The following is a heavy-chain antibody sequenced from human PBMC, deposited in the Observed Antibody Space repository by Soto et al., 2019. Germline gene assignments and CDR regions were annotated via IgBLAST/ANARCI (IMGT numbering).Heavy chain of an antibody. Sequence: EVQLVESGGIEVQTGGSLRLSCAAAGFDFEDYAMHWVRQVPGKGLEWVSLTNSDGTKSYYMDSVKGRFTISRDNGKSSLYLQMDRLRREDTALYFCAKALYYYDSSPLDHWGQGTLVTVSS. J-gene: IGHJ4*02. CDR2: TNSDGTKS. D-gene: IGHD3-22*01. CDR3: AKALYYYDSSPLDH. CDR1: GFDFEDYA. V-gene: IGHV3-43D*04.